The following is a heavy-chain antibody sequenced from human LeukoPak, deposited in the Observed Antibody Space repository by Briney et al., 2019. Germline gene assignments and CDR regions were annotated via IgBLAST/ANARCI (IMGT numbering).Heavy chain of an antibody. Sequence: PSETLSLTCTVSGGSISSYYWSWIRQPPGKGLEWIGRIYTSGSTNYNPSLKSRVTMSVDTSKNQFSLKLSSVTAADTAVYYCARDLGYCSSTSCRRDYYMDVWGKGTTVTVSS. J-gene: IGHJ6*03. D-gene: IGHD2-2*01. CDR1: GGSISSYY. CDR3: ARDLGYCSSTSCRRDYYMDV. CDR2: IYTSGST. V-gene: IGHV4-4*07.